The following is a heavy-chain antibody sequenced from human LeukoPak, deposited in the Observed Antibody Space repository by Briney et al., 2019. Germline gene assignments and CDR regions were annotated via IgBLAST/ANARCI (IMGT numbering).Heavy chain of an antibody. D-gene: IGHD5-12*01. J-gene: IGHJ4*02. CDR1: GGSISSGGYY. V-gene: IGHV4-61*08. CDR3: ARGYSGYDPTYFDY. Sequence: PSETLSLTCAVSGGSISSGGYYWSWIRQPPGKGLEWIGYMYYSGNTKYNPSLKSRVTISGDTSKKQFSLKLSSVTAADTAVYYCARGYSGYDPTYFDYWGQGTLVTVSS. CDR2: MYYSGNT.